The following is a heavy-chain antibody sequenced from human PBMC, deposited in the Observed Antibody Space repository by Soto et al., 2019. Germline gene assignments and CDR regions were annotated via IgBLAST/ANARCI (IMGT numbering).Heavy chain of an antibody. J-gene: IGHJ4*02. V-gene: IGHV3-30*18. D-gene: IGHD2-15*01. Sequence: VQLLESGGGLIQPGGSLRLSCAASGFTFSYGIHWLRQAPGKGLEWVAYISYDSSNKLYGDSVKGRFTISRDNSKNTQFMHMNSLRAADTAVYYCAKLVIGYCSGNTCDDYWGEGTLVAVSS. CDR2: ISYDSSNK. CDR1: GFTFSYG. CDR3: AKLVIGYCSGNTCDDY.